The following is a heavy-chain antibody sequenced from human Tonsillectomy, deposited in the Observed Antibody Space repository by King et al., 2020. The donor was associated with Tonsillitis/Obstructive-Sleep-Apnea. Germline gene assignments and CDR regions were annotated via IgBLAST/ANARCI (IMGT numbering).Heavy chain of an antibody. Sequence: QLVQSGAEVKKPGESLRISCKGSGDSFTSYWISWVRQMPGKGLEWMGRIDPSDSYTNYSPSFQGHVTISADKSINTAYLQWSSLKASDTDMYYGARAEWRRFEDSWFDPWGQGTLVTVSS. J-gene: IGHJ5*02. V-gene: IGHV5-10-1*01. D-gene: IGHD5-12*01. CDR1: GDSFTSYW. CDR2: IDPSDSYT. CDR3: ARAEWRRFEDSWFDP.